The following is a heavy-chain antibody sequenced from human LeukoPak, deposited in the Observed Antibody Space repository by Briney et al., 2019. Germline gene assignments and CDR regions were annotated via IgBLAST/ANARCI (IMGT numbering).Heavy chain of an antibody. Sequence: ASVKVSCKASGYTFTGYYMHWVRQAPGQGLEWMGWINPNSGGTNYAQKFQGRVTMTRDTSISTAYMELSRLRSDDTAVYYCARGRTLPGARKTYYMDVWGKGATVTASS. V-gene: IGHV1-2*02. D-gene: IGHD1-1*01. CDR1: GYTFTGYY. J-gene: IGHJ6*03. CDR2: INPNSGGT. CDR3: ARGRTLPGARKTYYMDV.